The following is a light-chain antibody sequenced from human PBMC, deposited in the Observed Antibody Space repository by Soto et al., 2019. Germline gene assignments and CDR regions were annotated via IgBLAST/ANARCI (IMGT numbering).Light chain of an antibody. J-gene: IGLJ1*01. CDR2: EVN. V-gene: IGLV2-18*01. Sequence: QSVLTHPPSVSGSPGQSFTISCTGTSSDVGSYNRLSWYQQPPGTAPKLIMYEVNTRPSGVPDRFSGSKSGSTAPLTISGLQAEDEADYYCSLYISGSTYVFGTGTKV. CDR1: SSDVGSYNR. CDR3: SLYISGSTYV.